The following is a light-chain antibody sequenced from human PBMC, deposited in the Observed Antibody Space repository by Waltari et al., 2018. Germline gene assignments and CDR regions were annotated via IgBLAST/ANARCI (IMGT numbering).Light chain of an antibody. CDR1: AVPQKY. Sequence: SYELTQPPSVSVSPGQTARITCFGAAVPQKYAYWYQQKAGQAPVLATYEDTKRPSGVPERFSGSSSGTWVTLIISGAQVEDEADYYCYSPDGSDNHAPWVYGGGTKLTVL. CDR3: YSPDGSDNHAPWV. J-gene: IGLJ3*02. CDR2: EDT. V-gene: IGLV3-10*01.